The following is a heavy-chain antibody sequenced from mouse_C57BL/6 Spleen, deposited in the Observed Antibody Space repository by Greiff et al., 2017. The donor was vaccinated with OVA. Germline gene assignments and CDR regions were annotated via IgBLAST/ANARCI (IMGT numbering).Heavy chain of an antibody. CDR3: ARTGYDYDDWYFDV. J-gene: IGHJ1*03. Sequence: VQLKESGPGMVKPSQSLSLTCTVTGYSITSGYDWHWIRHFPGNKLEWMGYISYSGSTNYNPSLKSRISITHDTSKNHFFLKLNSVTTEDTATYYCARTGYDYDDWYFDVWGTGTTVTVSS. D-gene: IGHD2-4*01. CDR2: ISYSGST. CDR1: GYSITSGYD. V-gene: IGHV3-1*01.